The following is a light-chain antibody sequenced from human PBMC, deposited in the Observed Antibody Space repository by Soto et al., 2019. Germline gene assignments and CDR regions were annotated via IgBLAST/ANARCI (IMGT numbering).Light chain of an antibody. Sequence: DIVMTQSTDSLAVPLGERATINCKSSQTVLLSSNNKNYLGWYQQKPGQAPKLLIYWASTRESGVPDRFSGSGSGTDFTLTISSLQAEDVAVYYCQQYYSTPKTFGQGTKLEIK. V-gene: IGKV4-1*01. CDR2: WAS. CDR1: QTVLLSSNNKNY. J-gene: IGKJ2*01. CDR3: QQYYSTPKT.